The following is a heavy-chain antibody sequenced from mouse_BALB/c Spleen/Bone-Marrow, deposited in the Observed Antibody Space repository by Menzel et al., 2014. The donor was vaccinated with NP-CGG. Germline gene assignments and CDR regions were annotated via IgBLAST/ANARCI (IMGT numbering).Heavy chain of an antibody. Sequence: VKLMDSGPGLVAPSQRLSIPCTVSGFSLTSYGVHWVRQPPGKGLEWLGVIWADGSTNYNSALMSRLSISKDNSKSQVFLKMNSLQTDDTAMYYCARDYDYVSWFACWGQGTLVTVSA. V-gene: IGHV2-9*02. D-gene: IGHD2-4*01. J-gene: IGHJ3*01. CDR2: IWADGST. CDR3: ARDYDYVSWFAC. CDR1: GFSLTSYG.